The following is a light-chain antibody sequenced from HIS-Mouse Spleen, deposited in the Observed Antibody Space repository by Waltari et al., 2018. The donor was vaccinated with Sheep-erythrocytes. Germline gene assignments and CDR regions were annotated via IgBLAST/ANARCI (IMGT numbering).Light chain of an antibody. V-gene: IGLV3-1*01. CDR2: QDS. J-gene: IGLJ2*01. Sequence: SYELTQPPSVSVSPGQTASITCSGDKLGDKYACWYQQKPGQSPVVVIYQDSRRPSGIPGRFSGSNSGNTATLTISGTQAMDEADYYCQAWDSSTEVFGGGTKLTVL. CDR1: KLGDKY. CDR3: QAWDSSTEV.